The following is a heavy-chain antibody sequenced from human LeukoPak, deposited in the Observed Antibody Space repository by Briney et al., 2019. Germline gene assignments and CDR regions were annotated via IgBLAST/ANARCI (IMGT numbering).Heavy chain of an antibody. Sequence: GASVKVSCKASGYTFTSYGISWVRQAPGQGLEWMGWISAYNGNTNYAQKLQGRVTMTTDTSTSTAYMELRSLRSDDTAVYYCARDVGDIVVVTANHAFDIWGQGTMVTVSS. J-gene: IGHJ3*02. V-gene: IGHV1-18*01. D-gene: IGHD2-21*02. CDR3: ARDVGDIVVVTANHAFDI. CDR1: GYTFTSYG. CDR2: ISAYNGNT.